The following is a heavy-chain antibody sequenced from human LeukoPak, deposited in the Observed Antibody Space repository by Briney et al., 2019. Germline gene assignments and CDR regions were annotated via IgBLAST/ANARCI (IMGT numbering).Heavy chain of an antibody. D-gene: IGHD1-26*01. CDR2: IIPFFGSV. CDR1: GGTFSGYA. J-gene: IGHJ4*02. CDR3: AKPVRELPDIFDY. V-gene: IGHV1-69*06. Sequence: SVKVSCKASGGTFSGYALTWVRQAPGQGLEWMGGIIPFFGSVNYAQKFQGRVTITADKSTSTAYMELSSLRAEDTAVYYCAKPVRELPDIFDYWGQGTLVTVSS.